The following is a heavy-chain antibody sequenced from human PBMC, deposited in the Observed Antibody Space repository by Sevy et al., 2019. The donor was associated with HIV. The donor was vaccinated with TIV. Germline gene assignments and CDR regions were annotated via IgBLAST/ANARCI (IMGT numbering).Heavy chain of an antibody. V-gene: IGHV5-10-1*01. J-gene: IGHJ5*02. CDR3: ARTGDSSGRDNCFDP. D-gene: IGHD3-22*01. Sequence: GESLKISCKGSGYTFTSYWISWVRQMSGKGLEWMGRIDPSDSYTHYNPSFQGHVTISVDKSINTAYLQSSSLKASDTAMYYCARTGDSSGRDNCFDPWGQGTLVTVSS. CDR1: GYTFTSYW. CDR2: IDPSDSYT.